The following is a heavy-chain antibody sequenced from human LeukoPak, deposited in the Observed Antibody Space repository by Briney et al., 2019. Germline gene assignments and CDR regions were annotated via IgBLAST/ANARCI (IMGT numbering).Heavy chain of an antibody. J-gene: IGHJ4*02. CDR1: GFTFSSYA. V-gene: IGHV3-23*01. CDR3: ARASRGYSYGRKYYYFDY. D-gene: IGHD5-18*01. CDR2: ISGSGGST. Sequence: GGSLRLSCAASGFTFSSYAMSWVRQAPGKGLEWVSAISGSGGSTYYADSVKGRFTISRDNAKNSLYLQMNSLRAEDTAVYYCARASRGYSYGRKYYYFDYWGQGTLVTVSS.